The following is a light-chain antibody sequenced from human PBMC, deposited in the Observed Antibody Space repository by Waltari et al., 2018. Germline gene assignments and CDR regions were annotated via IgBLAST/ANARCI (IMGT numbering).Light chain of an antibody. CDR3: QVWDSSSDHYVV. J-gene: IGLJ2*01. Sequence: SYVLTQPPSVSAAPGQTARITCGGNNTGSKSVHWYQQKPGQAPVLVVYDDSDRPSGIPERFSGSNSGNTATLTISRVEAGDEADYYCQVWDSSSDHYVVFGGGTKLTVL. CDR1: NTGSKS. CDR2: DDS. V-gene: IGLV3-21*02.